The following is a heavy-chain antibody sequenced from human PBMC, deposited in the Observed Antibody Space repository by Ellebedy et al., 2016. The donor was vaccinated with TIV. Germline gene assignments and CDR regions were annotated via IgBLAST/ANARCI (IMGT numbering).Heavy chain of an antibody. CDR2: VWFHGSLQ. J-gene: IGHJ3*02. Sequence: GESLKISCAASGFTFSTHVLHLVLQAPGRGLEWVALVWFHGSLQYYADSVRGRFSISRDNSKNTLFLQMNSLRAEDTAVYYCVREAGAFDIWGQGTMVTVSS. CDR1: GFTFSTHV. D-gene: IGHD3-10*01. CDR3: VREAGAFDI. V-gene: IGHV3-33*01.